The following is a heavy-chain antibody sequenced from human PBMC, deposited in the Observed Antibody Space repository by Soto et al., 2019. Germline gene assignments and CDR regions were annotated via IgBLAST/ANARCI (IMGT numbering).Heavy chain of an antibody. CDR3: ATRYSSSSFVACEI. Sequence: ASVKVSCKVSGYTLTELSMHWVRQAPGKGLEWMGGFDPEDGETIYAQKFQGRVTMTEDTSTDTAYMELSSLRSEDTAVYYCATRYSSSSFVACEIWGQGTMVTV. CDR1: GYTLTELS. D-gene: IGHD6-6*01. CDR2: FDPEDGET. J-gene: IGHJ3*02. V-gene: IGHV1-24*01.